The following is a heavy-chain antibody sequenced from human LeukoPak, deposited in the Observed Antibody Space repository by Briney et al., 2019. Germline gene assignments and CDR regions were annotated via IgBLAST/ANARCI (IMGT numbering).Heavy chain of an antibody. V-gene: IGHV4-39*07. D-gene: IGHD3-10*01. Sequence: SETLSLTCTVSGGSISSSSYYWGWIRQPPGKGLEWIGSIYYSGSTYYNPSLKSRATISVDTSKNQFFLRLSSVTAADTAVYYCARETNYYGSGSQYYWGQGTLVTVSS. CDR2: IYYSGST. CDR3: ARETNYYGSGSQYY. CDR1: GGSISSSSYY. J-gene: IGHJ4*02.